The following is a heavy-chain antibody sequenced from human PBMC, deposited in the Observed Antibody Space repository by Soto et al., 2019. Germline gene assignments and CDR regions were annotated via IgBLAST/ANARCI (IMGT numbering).Heavy chain of an antibody. V-gene: IGHV4-4*02. J-gene: IGHJ4*02. Sequence: QVQLRESGPRLVKPSGTLSLSCAVSGGSINSRNWWTWVRQPPGKSLEWIGEIDHSGSTKYNPSLKSRVTISIERSRNQFSLKLSSVTAADTSVYYCARVGHNYGYFDFDYWGQGTLVTVSS. D-gene: IGHD5-18*01. CDR2: IDHSGST. CDR3: ARVGHNYGYFDFDY. CDR1: GGSINSRNW.